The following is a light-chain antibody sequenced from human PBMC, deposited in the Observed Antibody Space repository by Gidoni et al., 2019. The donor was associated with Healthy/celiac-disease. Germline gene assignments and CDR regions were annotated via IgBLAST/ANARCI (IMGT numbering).Light chain of an antibody. V-gene: IGLV3-21*02. CDR1: NIGSKS. Sequence: SYVLTQPPSVSVAPGQTARITCGGNNIGSKSVHWYQQKPGQAPVLVVYDDSDRPSGIPDRFSGSNSGNTATLTTSRAEAGDEADYYCQVWDSSSDPVVFGGGTKLTVL. CDR3: QVWDSSSDPVV. J-gene: IGLJ2*01. CDR2: DDS.